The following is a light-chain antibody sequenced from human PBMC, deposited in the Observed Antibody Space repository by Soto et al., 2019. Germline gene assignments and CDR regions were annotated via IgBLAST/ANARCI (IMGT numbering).Light chain of an antibody. Sequence: DIQMTQSPSTLSALVGHRVTITCRASQSITGWLAWYQQKPGKAAKLLIYDAYSLEVGVTSRFSGSGSGTEFTLTISRLEPEDFAVYYCQQYGSSPWTVGQGTKVEIK. CDR1: QSITGW. V-gene: IGKV1-5*01. CDR2: DAY. CDR3: QQYGSSPWT. J-gene: IGKJ1*01.